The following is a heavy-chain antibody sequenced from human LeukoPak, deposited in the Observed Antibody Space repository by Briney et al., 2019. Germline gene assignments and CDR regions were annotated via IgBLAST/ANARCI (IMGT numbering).Heavy chain of an antibody. CDR3: ARASLTMIVVGNYFDY. J-gene: IGHJ4*02. CDR2: INPSGGST. Sequence: ASVKVSCKASGYTFTSYYMHWVRQAPGQGLEWMGIINPSGGSTSYAQKFQGRVTMTRDTSTSTVYMELSSLRSEDTAVYYCARASLTMIVVGNYFDYWGQGTLVTVPS. D-gene: IGHD3-22*01. V-gene: IGHV1-46*01. CDR1: GYTFTSYY.